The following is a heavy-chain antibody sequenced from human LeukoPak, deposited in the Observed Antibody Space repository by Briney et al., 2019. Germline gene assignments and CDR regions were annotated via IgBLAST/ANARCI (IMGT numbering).Heavy chain of an antibody. D-gene: IGHD3-16*02. J-gene: IGHJ4*02. Sequence: SETLSLTCTVSRGSISSGDYYWSWIRQPPGKGLEWIGYIYYSGSTYYNPSLKSRVTISVDTSKNQFSLKLSSVTAADTAVYYCARGNYDYVWGSYRPFDYWGQGTLVTVSS. CDR1: RGSISSGDYY. CDR3: ARGNYDYVWGSYRPFDY. CDR2: IYYSGST. V-gene: IGHV4-30-4*01.